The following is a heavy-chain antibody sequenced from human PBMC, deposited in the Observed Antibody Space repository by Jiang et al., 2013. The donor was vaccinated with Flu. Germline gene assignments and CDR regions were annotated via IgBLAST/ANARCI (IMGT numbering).Heavy chain of an antibody. CDR3: ARSEGYRRIGAWYFDL. V-gene: IGHV4-31*11. J-gene: IGHJ2*01. CDR2: IYYGEST. D-gene: IGHD3-10*01. Sequence: PGLVKPEQTLSLTCAVSGVSISSGGYFWNWIRQHPGKGLEWIGYIYYGESTDYNPSLKSRITISVDTSKNQFSLKLKSATAADTAVYFCARSEGYRRIGAWYFDLWGRGTLVTVSS. CDR1: GVSISSGGYF.